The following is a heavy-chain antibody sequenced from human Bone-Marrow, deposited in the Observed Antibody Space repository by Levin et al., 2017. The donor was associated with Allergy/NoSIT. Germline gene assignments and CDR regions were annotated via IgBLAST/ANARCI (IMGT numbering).Heavy chain of an antibody. D-gene: IGHD5-18*01. CDR1: GYTFTGYY. J-gene: IGHJ4*02. Sequence: ASVKVSCKASGYTFTGYYMHWVRQAPGQGLEWMGRINPNSGGTNYAQKFQGRVTMTRDTSISTAYMELSRLRSDDTAVYYCARDRRYSYGYGVFSYFDYWGQGTLVTVSS. CDR2: INPNSGGT. V-gene: IGHV1-2*06. CDR3: ARDRRYSYGYGVFSYFDY.